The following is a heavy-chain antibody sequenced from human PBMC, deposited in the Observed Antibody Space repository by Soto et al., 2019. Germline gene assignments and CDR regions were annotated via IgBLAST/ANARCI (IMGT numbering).Heavy chain of an antibody. Sequence: EVQLMESGGGLVQPGGSLRLSCAASGFTFSSYWMSWVRQAPGKGLEWVANIKQDGSEKYYVDSVKGRFTISRDNAKNSLYLQMNSLRAEDTAVYYCARVTGTTEEYYFDYWGQGTLVTVSS. V-gene: IGHV3-7*01. D-gene: IGHD1-20*01. CDR1: GFTFSSYW. J-gene: IGHJ4*02. CDR3: ARVTGTTEEYYFDY. CDR2: IKQDGSEK.